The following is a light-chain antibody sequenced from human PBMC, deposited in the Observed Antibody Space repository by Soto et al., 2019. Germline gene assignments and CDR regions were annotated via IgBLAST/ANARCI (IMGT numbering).Light chain of an antibody. CDR2: GAS. J-gene: IGKJ4*01. CDR1: QSISSNC. CDR3: QQRSNWPLT. Sequence: EIMMTQSPATLSVSPGERATLSCRASQSISSNCLACYRHKPGQAPRLLIYGASSRTTGIPDRFSGSGSGTDFTLTISSLEPDDFAVYYCQQRSNWPLTFGGGTKVDI. V-gene: IGKV3D-20*02.